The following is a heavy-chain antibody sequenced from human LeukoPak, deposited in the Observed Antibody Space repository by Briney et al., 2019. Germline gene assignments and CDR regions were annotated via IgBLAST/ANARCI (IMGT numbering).Heavy chain of an antibody. CDR3: ARGAYYYDSSGYLPTS. CDR1: GYTFTGYY. J-gene: IGHJ4*02. Sequence: ASVKVSCKASGYTFTGYYMHWVRQAPGQGLEWMGRINPNSGGTNYAQKFQGRVTMTRDTSISTAYMELSRLRSDDTAVYYCARGAYYYDSSGYLPTSWGQGTLVTVSS. V-gene: IGHV1-2*06. CDR2: INPNSGGT. D-gene: IGHD3-22*01.